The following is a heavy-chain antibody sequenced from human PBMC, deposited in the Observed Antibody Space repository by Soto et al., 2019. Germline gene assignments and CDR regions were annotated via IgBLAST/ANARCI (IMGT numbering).Heavy chain of an antibody. Sequence: GGSLRLSCAASGFTFSSYAMSWVRQAPGKGLEWVSAISGSGGSTYYADSVKGRFTISRDNSKNTLYLQMNSLRAEDTAVYYCAKGRWSSIAALMDFRGQGTLVTVSS. J-gene: IGHJ4*02. CDR3: AKGRWSSIAALMDF. CDR1: GFTFSSYA. D-gene: IGHD6-6*01. CDR2: ISGSGGST. V-gene: IGHV3-23*01.